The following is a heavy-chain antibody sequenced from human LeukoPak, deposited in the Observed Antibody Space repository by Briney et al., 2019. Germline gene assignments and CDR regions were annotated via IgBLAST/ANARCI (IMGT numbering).Heavy chain of an antibody. D-gene: IGHD2-2*01. J-gene: IGHJ4*02. CDR2: IYTSGST. CDR3: ARDGDNVVPAAEFDY. Sequence: PSETLSLTCTVSGGSISSYYWSWIRQPAGKGLEWIGRIYTSGSTNYNPSLKSRVTMSVDTSKNQFSLKLSSVTAADTAVYYCARDGDNVVPAAEFDYWGQGTLVTVSS. CDR1: GGSISSYY. V-gene: IGHV4-4*07.